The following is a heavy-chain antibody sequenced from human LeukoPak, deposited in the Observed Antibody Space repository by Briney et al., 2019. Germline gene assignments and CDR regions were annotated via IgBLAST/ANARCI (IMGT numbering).Heavy chain of an antibody. D-gene: IGHD6-13*01. Sequence: PSGTLSLTCTVSGYSISSGYYWGWIRPPPGKGLEWLASIYHSGTIYYNPSLKSRVTISVDTSKNQFSLKLTSVTAADTAVYYCARGLGRQQLVSPFDYWGQGTLVTVSS. CDR3: ARGLGRQQLVSPFDY. J-gene: IGHJ4*02. V-gene: IGHV4-38-2*02. CDR2: IYHSGTI. CDR1: GYSISSGYY.